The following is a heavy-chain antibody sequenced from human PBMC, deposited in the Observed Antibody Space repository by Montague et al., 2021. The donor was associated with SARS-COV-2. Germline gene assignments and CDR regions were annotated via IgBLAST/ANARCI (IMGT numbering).Heavy chain of an antibody. J-gene: IGHJ4*02. CDR2: VYYTGST. Sequence: SETLSLTCTVSAGSISSHYWSWIRQPPGKALEWIGYVYYTGSTKYNPSLKSRVTMSVDTPKNRFSLRLNSVTAADTAVYYCARAQNICFIANCVNYFDPWGLGALVSVSS. CDR3: ARAQNICFIANCVNYFDP. V-gene: IGHV4-59*11. CDR1: AGSISSHY. D-gene: IGHD1-1*01.